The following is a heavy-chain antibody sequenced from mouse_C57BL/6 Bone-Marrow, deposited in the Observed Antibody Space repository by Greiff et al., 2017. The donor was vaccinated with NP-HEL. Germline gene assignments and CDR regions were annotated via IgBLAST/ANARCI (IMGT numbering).Heavy chain of an antibody. J-gene: IGHJ1*03. V-gene: IGHV1-50*01. CDR2: IDPSDSYT. Sequence: VKLQQPGAELVKPGASVKLSCKASGYTFTSYWMQWVKQRPGQGLEWIGEIDPSDSYTNYNQKFKGKATLTVDTSSSTAYMQLSSLTSEDSAVYYCAREGDYGRGYWYFDVWGTGTTVTVSS. D-gene: IGHD1-1*01. CDR1: GYTFTSYW. CDR3: AREGDYGRGYWYFDV.